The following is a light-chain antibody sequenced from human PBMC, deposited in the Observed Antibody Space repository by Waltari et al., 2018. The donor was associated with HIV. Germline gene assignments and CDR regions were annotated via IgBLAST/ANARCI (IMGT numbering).Light chain of an antibody. CDR3: SSYTTTGTLV. Sequence: HSALTQPASVSGSPGQSITIFCIGTSSDISAYNSVAWYQQHPGKAPKLIVYGVSNRPSDVSARFSGSNSGNTASLTISGLQDDDESDYYCSSYTTTGTLVFGSGTKVTVL. J-gene: IGLJ1*01. CDR2: GVS. CDR1: SSDISAYNS. V-gene: IGLV2-14*03.